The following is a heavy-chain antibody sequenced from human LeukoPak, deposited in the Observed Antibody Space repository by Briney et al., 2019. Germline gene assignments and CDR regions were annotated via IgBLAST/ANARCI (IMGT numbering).Heavy chain of an antibody. CDR3: AKSTPTRIGRHLDQGVDY. Sequence: PVRSLRLSCAASGFTFDDYAMHWVRQAPGKGLEWVSGISWNSGSIGYADSVKGRFTISRDNAKNSLYLQMNSLRAEDTALYYCAKSTPTRIGRHLDQGVDYWGQGTLVTVSS. V-gene: IGHV3-9*01. CDR1: GFTFDDYA. CDR2: ISWNSGSI. D-gene: IGHD1-26*01. J-gene: IGHJ4*02.